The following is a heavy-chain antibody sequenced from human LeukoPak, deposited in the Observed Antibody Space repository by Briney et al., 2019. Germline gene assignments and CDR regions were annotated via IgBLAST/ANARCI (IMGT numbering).Heavy chain of an antibody. CDR2: ISYDGSDK. CDR1: GFTFSSFA. CDR3: ARDPRAFTIFGVAADY. V-gene: IGHV3-30*04. D-gene: IGHD3-3*01. J-gene: IGHJ4*02. Sequence: PTGGSLRLSCAASGFTFSSFAMHWVRKAPGKGLEWVAVISYDGSDKYYADSVKGRFTISRDNSKDTLYLQMNSLRAEDTAVYYCARDPRAFTIFGVAADYWGQGTLVTVSS.